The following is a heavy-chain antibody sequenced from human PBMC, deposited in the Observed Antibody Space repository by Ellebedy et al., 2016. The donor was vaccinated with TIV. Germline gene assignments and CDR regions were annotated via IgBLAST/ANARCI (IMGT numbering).Heavy chain of an antibody. CDR3: ARGTHLPGLDI. CDR2: IKQDGSVK. Sequence: GGSLRLSXAASGFTFSSYWMNWVRQAPGKGLEWVANIKQDGSVKYYVDSVKGRFTISRDNAKNSLYLQMNSLRAEDTAVYYCARGTHLPGLDIWGQGTMVTVSS. J-gene: IGHJ3*02. V-gene: IGHV3-7*01. CDR1: GFTFSSYW.